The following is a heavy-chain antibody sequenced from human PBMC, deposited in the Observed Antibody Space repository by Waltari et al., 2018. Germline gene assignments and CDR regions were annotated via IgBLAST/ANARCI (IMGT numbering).Heavy chain of an antibody. CDR1: GGSISSGGSP. J-gene: IGHJ4*02. D-gene: IGHD2-15*01. V-gene: IGHV4-30-2*01. Sequence: QLQLQESGSGLVKPSQTLSLTCAVSGGSISSGGSPWSLIRQPPGKGLEWIGYIYHSGSTYYNPSLKSRVTISVDRSKNQFSLKLSSVTAADTAVYCCARYCSGGSCYFGGFDYWGQGTLVTVSS. CDR2: IYHSGST. CDR3: ARYCSGGSCYFGGFDY.